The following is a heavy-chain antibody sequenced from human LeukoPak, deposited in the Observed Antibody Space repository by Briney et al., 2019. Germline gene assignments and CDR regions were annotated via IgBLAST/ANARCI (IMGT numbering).Heavy chain of an antibody. CDR3: ARGPVRSYYYYGMDV. CDR1: GGSISSYY. CDR2: INHSGST. V-gene: IGHV4-34*01. J-gene: IGHJ6*02. Sequence: SETLSLTCTVSGGSISSYYWSWIRQPPGKGLEWIGEINHSGSTNYNPSLKSRVTISVDTSKNQFSLKLSSVTAADTAVYYCARGPVRSYYYYGMDVWGQGTTVTVSS.